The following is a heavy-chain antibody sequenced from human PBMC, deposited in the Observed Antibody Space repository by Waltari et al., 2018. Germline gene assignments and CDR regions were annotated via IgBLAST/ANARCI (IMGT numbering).Heavy chain of an antibody. CDR1: GYDFSTYW. J-gene: IGHJ5*02. D-gene: IGHD2-15*01. V-gene: IGHV5-51*01. CDR2: IYPGDSDT. CDR3: ARNIAVAEFAP. Sequence: EVQLVQSGAEVRKPGESLKISCKGSGYDFSTYWIGWVRQRPGKGLEWMGIIYPGDSDTRYSPSFQGQVTISADKSINTAYLQWSSLKASDTAMYYCARNIAVAEFAPWGQGTLVTVSS.